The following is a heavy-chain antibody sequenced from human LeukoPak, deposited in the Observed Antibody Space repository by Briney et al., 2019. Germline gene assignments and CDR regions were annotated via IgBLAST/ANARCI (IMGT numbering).Heavy chain of an antibody. CDR1: GFTFSSYW. CDR3: AKVRGIQLWRYFDY. V-gene: IGHV3-74*01. D-gene: IGHD5-18*01. Sequence: GGSLRLSCAASGFTFSSYWMHWVRQAPGKGLVWVSNINSDGSTTTYADSVKGRFTISRDNSKNTLYLQMNSLRAEDTAVYYCAKVRGIQLWRYFDYWGQGTLVTVSS. J-gene: IGHJ4*02. CDR2: INSDGSTT.